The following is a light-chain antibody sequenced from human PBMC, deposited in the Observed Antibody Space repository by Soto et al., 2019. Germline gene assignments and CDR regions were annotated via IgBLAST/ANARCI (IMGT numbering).Light chain of an antibody. V-gene: IGKV3-15*01. CDR1: QSVSSN. Sequence: EIVMTQSPATLSVSPGERATLSCRASQSVSSNLAWYQQKPGQAPRLLIYAASTRATGIPARFSGSGSGTEFTLTISSLQSGDFAVYYCQQYNKWPPYTFGQGTKLEIK. CDR2: AAS. J-gene: IGKJ2*01. CDR3: QQYNKWPPYT.